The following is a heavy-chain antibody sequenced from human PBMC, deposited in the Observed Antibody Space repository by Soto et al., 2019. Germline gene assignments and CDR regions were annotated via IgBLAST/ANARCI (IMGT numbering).Heavy chain of an antibody. V-gene: IGHV3-30*18. CDR2: ISYDGSNK. CDR3: AKDSHIAAAVYYFDY. J-gene: IGHJ4*02. D-gene: IGHD6-13*01. CDR1: GFTFSSYG. Sequence: PGGSLRLSCAASGFTFSSYGMHWVRQAPGKGLEWVAVISYDGSNKYYADSVKGRFTISRDNSKNTLYLQMNSLRAEDTAVYYFAKDSHIAAAVYYFDYWGQGTLVTVSS.